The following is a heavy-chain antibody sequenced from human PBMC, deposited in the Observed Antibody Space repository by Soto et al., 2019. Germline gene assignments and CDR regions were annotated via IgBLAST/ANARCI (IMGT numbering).Heavy chain of an antibody. CDR3: ARSGDFDPFDY. V-gene: IGHV3-11*06. D-gene: IGHD3-10*01. CDR2: ISSSSSYT. J-gene: IGHJ4*02. Sequence: QVQLVESGGGVVKPGGSLRLSCAASGFTFSDYYMSWIRQAPGKGLEWVSYISSSSSYTNYADSVKGRFTISRDNAKNSLYLQMNSLRAEDTAVYYCARSGDFDPFDYWGQGTLVTVSS. CDR1: GFTFSDYY.